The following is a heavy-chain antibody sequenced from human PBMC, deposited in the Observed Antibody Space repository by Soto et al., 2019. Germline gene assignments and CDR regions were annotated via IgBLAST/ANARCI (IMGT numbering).Heavy chain of an antibody. V-gene: IGHV4-34*01. D-gene: IGHD6-25*01. CDR3: ARGISVMAASEGDEPDKYFFDS. Sequence: PSETLSLTCAVYGGSFSGYYWTWIRQPPEKGLEWIGEINHSGSTNQNPSLKSRVSISVDRSKNQFSLRLRSVTAADTAVYYCARGISVMAASEGDEPDKYFFDSWSLGTLVTVSS. J-gene: IGHJ4*02. CDR1: GGSFSGYY. CDR2: INHSGST.